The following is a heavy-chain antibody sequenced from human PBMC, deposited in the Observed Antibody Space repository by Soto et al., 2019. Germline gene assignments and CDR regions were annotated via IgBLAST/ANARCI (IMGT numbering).Heavy chain of an antibody. V-gene: IGHV1-58*02. CDR3: EAIIGYHKSYYYMDV. D-gene: IGHD3-9*01. J-gene: IGHJ6*03. CDR1: GFTFTNSA. CDR2: IVVGSGNT. Sequence: SVKVSCKASGFTFTNSAIQWVRQARGQRLEWIGWIVVGSGNTNYAQKFQERLTITRDMSTSTAYMELSSLRSEDTAIYYCEAIIGYHKSYYYMDVWCKGITVNVS.